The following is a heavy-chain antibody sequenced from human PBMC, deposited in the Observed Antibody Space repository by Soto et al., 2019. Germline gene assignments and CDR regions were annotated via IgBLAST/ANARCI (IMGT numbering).Heavy chain of an antibody. CDR2: IDPSDSQT. Sequence: GESLKISCKGSGYSFAGYWITWVRQKPGKGLEWMGRIDPSDSQTYYSPSFRGHVTISVTKSITTVFLQWSSLRASDTAMYYCARQIYDSDTGPNFQYYFDSWDQGTPVTVSS. CDR1: GYSFAGYW. V-gene: IGHV5-10-1*01. D-gene: IGHD3-22*01. J-gene: IGHJ4*02. CDR3: ARQIYDSDTGPNFQYYFDS.